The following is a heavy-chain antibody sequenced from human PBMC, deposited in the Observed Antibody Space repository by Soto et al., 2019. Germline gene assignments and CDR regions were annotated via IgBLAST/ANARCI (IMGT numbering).Heavy chain of an antibody. CDR2: IYHTGIT. D-gene: IGHD6-13*01. J-gene: IGHJ6*02. V-gene: IGHV4-4*02. CDR3: ARFSSSGLYYYFGMDV. CDR1: GFSISNNNW. Sequence: PSETLSLTCAVSGFSISNNNWWTWVRQPPGKGLEWVGDIYHTGITNYSPSLKSRVTISVDNSKNQFSLRLTSVTAADTAFYYCARFSSSGLYYYFGMDVSGQGTTVTVSS.